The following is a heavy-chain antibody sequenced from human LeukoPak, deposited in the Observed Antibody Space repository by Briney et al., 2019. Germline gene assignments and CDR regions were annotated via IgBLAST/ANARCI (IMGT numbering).Heavy chain of an antibody. J-gene: IGHJ4*02. V-gene: IGHV3-74*01. CDR1: GFTFSSYW. Sequence: GGSLRLSCAASGFTFSSYWRHGVRQVPGKGLDWVTRITSDGSSTSSADSVKGRFTISRDNAKNTLYLQMNSLRVEDTAVYYCARGMPTNFEYWRQGALVTVSS. D-gene: IGHD1-26*01. CDR2: ITSDGSST. CDR3: ARGMPTNFEY.